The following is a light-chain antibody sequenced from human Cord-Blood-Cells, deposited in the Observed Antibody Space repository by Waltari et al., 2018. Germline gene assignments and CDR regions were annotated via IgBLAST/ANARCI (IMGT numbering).Light chain of an antibody. Sequence: QSALTQPASVSGSPGQSITISCTGTRSAVGSYNLVSWYQQPPGKAPKLMIYEVSKRPSGVSNRLSGSKSGNTASLTISGLQAEDEADYYCCSYAGSSTVFGGGTKLTVL. CDR1: RSAVGSYNL. V-gene: IGLV2-23*02. CDR3: CSYAGSSTV. CDR2: EVS. J-gene: IGLJ3*02.